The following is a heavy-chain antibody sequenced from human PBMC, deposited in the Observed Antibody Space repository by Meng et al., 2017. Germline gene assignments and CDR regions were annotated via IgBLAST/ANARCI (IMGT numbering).Heavy chain of an antibody. V-gene: IGHV6-1*01. CDR3: ARGGGGRGLDY. Sequence: QVQLQHSGPGLVKPSQTLSLTCAISGDSFSSNSAAWNWIRESPSRGLEWRGRTYYRSRWYTDNAVAVKSQIPINPDTSKNQFPLQLTSVTPEDPAVYSCARGGGGRGLDYWGQGTLVTVSS. CDR1: GDSFSSNSAA. CDR2: TYYRSRWYT. D-gene: IGHD3-10*01. J-gene: IGHJ4*02.